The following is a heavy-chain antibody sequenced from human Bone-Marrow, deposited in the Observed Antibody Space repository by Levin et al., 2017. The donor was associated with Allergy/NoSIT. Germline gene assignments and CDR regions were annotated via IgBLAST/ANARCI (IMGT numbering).Heavy chain of an antibody. CDR3: ARDKYYGSGNTDWLDP. CDR2: IYSSGGT. D-gene: IGHD3-10*01. J-gene: IGHJ5*02. V-gene: IGHV4-31*03. Sequence: SETLSLTCTVSGGSINSAGYYWSWIRQFPGKGLQYIGYIYSSGGTYYNPSLKSRVSISLDTSKNHFSLKLNSVTAADTAVYFCARDKYYGSGNTDWLDPWGQGTLVTVSS. CDR1: GGSINSAGYY.